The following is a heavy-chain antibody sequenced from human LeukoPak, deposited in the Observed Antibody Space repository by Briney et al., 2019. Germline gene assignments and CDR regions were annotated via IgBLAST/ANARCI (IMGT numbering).Heavy chain of an antibody. D-gene: IGHD6-6*01. V-gene: IGHV4-39*07. J-gene: IGHJ3*02. CDR1: GGSISSSSYY. Sequence: SETLSLTCTVSGGSISSSSYYWGWIRQPPGKGLEWIGSIYYSGSTYYNPSLKSRVTISVDTSKNQFSLKLSSVTAADTAVYYCARGPEYSSSPDAFDIWGQGTMVTVSS. CDR3: ARGPEYSSSPDAFDI. CDR2: IYYSGST.